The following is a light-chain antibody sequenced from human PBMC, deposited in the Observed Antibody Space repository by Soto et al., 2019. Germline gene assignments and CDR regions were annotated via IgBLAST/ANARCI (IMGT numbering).Light chain of an antibody. J-gene: IGKJ3*01. Sequence: EIGLTQSPGPLSLSPGERSTLSCRASQSVSSSYLAWYQQKPGQAPRLLIYGASSRATGIPDRFSGSGSGTDFTLTISRLEPEDFAVYYCQQYGSSPCFGPGTKVDIK. CDR1: QSVSSSY. V-gene: IGKV3-20*01. CDR3: QQYGSSPC. CDR2: GAS.